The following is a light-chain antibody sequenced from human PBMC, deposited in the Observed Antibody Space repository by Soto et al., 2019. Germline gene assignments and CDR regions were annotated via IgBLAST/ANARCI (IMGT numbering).Light chain of an antibody. Sequence: QAVVTQPPSVSGAPGQRVTISCTGSSSNIGAGYDVYWYQQLPGTAPKLLIYGNNHRPSGVPDRFSGSKSDTSASLAITGLQAEDEADYYCQSYDNSLSGSLFGGGTKLTVL. CDR2: GNN. CDR1: SSNIGAGYD. CDR3: QSYDNSLSGSL. J-gene: IGLJ2*01. V-gene: IGLV1-40*01.